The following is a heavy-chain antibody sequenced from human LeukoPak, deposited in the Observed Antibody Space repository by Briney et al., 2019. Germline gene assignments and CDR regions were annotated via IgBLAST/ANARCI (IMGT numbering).Heavy chain of an antibody. V-gene: IGHV1-2*02. CDR2: INPNSGGT. D-gene: IGHD3-22*01. CDR1: GCTFSEHY. Sequence: GASVKLSCKSSGCTFSEHYMHWVRQAPGQGLEWMGRINPNSGGTKYAQKFQGRVTMTSDTSASTVYMELSSLRSDDTAVYYCAREIEVITMIVVATFDSWGQGTLVTVSS. J-gene: IGHJ4*02. CDR3: AREIEVITMIVVATFDS.